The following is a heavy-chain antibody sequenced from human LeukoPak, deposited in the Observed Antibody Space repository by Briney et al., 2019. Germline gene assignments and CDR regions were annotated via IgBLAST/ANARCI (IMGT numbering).Heavy chain of an antibody. V-gene: IGHV1-2*02. CDR2: INPNSGGT. J-gene: IGHJ4*02. Sequence: ASVKVSCKASGYTFTGYYMHWVRQAPGQGLEWMGWINPNSGGTNYAQKFQGRVTMTRDTSISTAYMELSRLRSDDTAVYYCARGDVVVPAAIVDYRGQGTLVTVSS. CDR3: ARGDVVVPAAIVDY. D-gene: IGHD2-2*01. CDR1: GYTFTGYY.